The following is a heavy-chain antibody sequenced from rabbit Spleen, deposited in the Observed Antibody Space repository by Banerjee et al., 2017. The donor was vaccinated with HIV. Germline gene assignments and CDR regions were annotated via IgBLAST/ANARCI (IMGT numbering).Heavy chain of an antibody. CDR1: GFSFSSNCY. V-gene: IGHV1S40*01. Sequence: QSLEESGGDLVKPGASLTLTCTASGFSFSSNCYMCWVRQAPGKGLEWIACIAGSSSGFTYSATWAKGRFTISKTSSTTVTLQMTSLTAADTATYFCARDAANTGDGYAVWGPGTLVTVS. J-gene: IGHJ4*01. CDR3: ARDAANTGDGYAV. D-gene: IGHD6-1*01. CDR2: IAGSSSGFT.